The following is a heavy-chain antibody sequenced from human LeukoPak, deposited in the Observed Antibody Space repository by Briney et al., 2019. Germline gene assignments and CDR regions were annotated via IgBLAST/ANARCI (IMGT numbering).Heavy chain of an antibody. CDR2: IYPGNSDT. Sequence: GESLKIYCKCSGYNFTNSWIGWVRQMPGKGLEGIGIIYPGNSDTRTSPSFQGQVTISADKSISTAYRQGSSLKASDTAMYYCARTYGGNPDYWGQGTLVTVSS. J-gene: IGHJ4*02. D-gene: IGHD4-23*01. CDR1: GYNFTNSW. V-gene: IGHV5-51*01. CDR3: ARTYGGNPDY.